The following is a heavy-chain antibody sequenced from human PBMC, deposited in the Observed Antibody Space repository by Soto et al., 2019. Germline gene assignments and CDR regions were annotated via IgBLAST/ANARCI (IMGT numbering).Heavy chain of an antibody. D-gene: IGHD2-2*02. CDR1: GYTFTSYA. V-gene: IGHV1-3*01. J-gene: IGHJ4*02. Sequence: ASVKVSCKASGYTFTSYAMHWVRQAPGQRLEWMGWINAGNGNTKYSQKFQGRVTITRDTSASTAYMELSSLRSEDTAVYYCARDRYCSSTSCYMYYFDYWGQGTLVTVSS. CDR2: INAGNGNT. CDR3: ARDRYCSSTSCYMYYFDY.